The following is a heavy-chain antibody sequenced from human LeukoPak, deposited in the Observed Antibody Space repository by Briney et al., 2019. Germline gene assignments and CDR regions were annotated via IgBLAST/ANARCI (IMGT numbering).Heavy chain of an antibody. CDR1: GGSFSGYY. CDR2: INHSGST. Sequence: TSETLSLTCAVYGGSFSGYYWSWIRQPPGKGLEWIGEINHSGSTNYNPSLKSRVTISVDTSKDQFSLKLSSVTAADTAVYYCARDHYGGGWFDPWGQGTLVTVSS. V-gene: IGHV4-34*01. J-gene: IGHJ5*02. D-gene: IGHD4-23*01. CDR3: ARDHYGGGWFDP.